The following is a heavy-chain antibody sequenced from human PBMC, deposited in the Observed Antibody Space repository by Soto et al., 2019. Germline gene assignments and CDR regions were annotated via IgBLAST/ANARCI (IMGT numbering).Heavy chain of an antibody. J-gene: IGHJ4*02. Sequence: SETLSLTCAVYGGSFSGYYWSWIRQPPGKGLEWIGEINHSGSTNYNPSLKSRVTISVDTSRNQFSLKRSSVTAADTAVYYCAGNLNCSGGSCYFDYWGQGTLVTVSS. CDR2: INHSGST. V-gene: IGHV4-34*01. CDR1: GGSFSGYY. CDR3: AGNLNCSGGSCYFDY. D-gene: IGHD2-15*01.